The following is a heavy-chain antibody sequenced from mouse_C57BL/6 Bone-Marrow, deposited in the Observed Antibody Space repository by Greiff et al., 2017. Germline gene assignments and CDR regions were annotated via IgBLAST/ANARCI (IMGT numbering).Heavy chain of an antibody. J-gene: IGHJ3*01. V-gene: IGHV6-3*01. CDR3: LIYYGIPFAY. CDR1: GFTFSNYW. CDR2: IRLKSDNYAT. D-gene: IGHD2-1*01. Sequence: EVMLVESGGGLVQPGGSMKLSCVASGFTFSNYWMNWVRQSPEKGLEWVAQIRLKSDNYATHYAESVKGRFTISRDDSKRRVYLQMNNLRAEDTVIYYCLIYYGIPFAYWGQGTLVTVSA.